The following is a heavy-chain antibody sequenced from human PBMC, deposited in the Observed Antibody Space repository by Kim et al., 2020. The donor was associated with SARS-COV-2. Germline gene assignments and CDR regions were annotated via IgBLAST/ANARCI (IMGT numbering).Heavy chain of an antibody. Sequence: ASVKVSCKVSGYTLTELSMHWVRQAPGKGLEWMGGFDPEDGETIYALKFQGRVTMTEDTSTDTAYMELSSLRSEDTAVYYCATGVAVAGTPNCYYYYYGMDVWGQGTTVTVSS. V-gene: IGHV1-24*01. D-gene: IGHD6-13*01. CDR2: FDPEDGET. CDR1: GYTLTELS. J-gene: IGHJ6*02. CDR3: ATGVAVAGTPNCYYYYYGMDV.